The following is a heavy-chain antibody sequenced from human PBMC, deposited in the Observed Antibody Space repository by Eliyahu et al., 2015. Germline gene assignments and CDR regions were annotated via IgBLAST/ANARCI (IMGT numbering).Heavy chain of an antibody. CDR3: AKEGRLERGFLDQ. J-gene: IGHJ4*02. V-gene: IGHV3-23*01. CDR1: GFTFSNYA. CDR2: IYGGGGTT. D-gene: IGHD1-1*01. Sequence: EVQLLESGGQLVQLGGSLRLSCVASGFTFSNYAMTWVRQAPGKGLEWVSSIYGGGGTTFYAGSVKGRFTISRDNSKNTLFLQMNSLRVEDTALYYCAKEGRLERGFLDQWGQGTLLTVSS.